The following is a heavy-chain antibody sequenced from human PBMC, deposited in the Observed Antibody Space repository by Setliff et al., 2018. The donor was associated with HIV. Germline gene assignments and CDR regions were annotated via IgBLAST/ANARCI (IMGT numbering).Heavy chain of an antibody. Sequence: SETLSLTCSVSGASISSNSYYWGWIRQPPGKGLEWVGSIYYNGNTFYNQSLQSRVTISVDTSRNQFSLKLNSVTAADTAVYYCARGEQLVDNWFDPWGQGTLVTVSS. CDR1: GASISSNSYY. CDR3: ARGEQLVDNWFDP. CDR2: IYYNGNT. D-gene: IGHD6-13*01. V-gene: IGHV4-39*07. J-gene: IGHJ5*02.